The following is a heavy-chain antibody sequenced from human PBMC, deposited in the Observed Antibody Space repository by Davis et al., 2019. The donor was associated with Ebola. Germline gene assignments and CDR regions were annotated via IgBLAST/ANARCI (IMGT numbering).Heavy chain of an antibody. V-gene: IGHV3-49*04. J-gene: IGHJ6*02. CDR3: ARVSTDSNYYGLDYYYYGVDV. D-gene: IGHD4-11*01. Sequence: GESLKISCTASGFTFGDYAMSWVRQAPGKGLEWVGFIRSKAYGGTTEYAASVNGRFTISRDDSKSIAYLKMNSRRAEDTAVYYCARVSTDSNYYGLDYYYYGVDVWGQGTTVTVSS. CDR1: GFTFGDYA. CDR2: IRSKAYGGTT.